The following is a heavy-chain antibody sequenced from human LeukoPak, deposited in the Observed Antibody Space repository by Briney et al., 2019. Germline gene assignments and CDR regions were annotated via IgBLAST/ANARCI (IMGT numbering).Heavy chain of an antibody. CDR1: GFTFDSYA. J-gene: IGHJ4*02. V-gene: IGHV3-23*01. CDR3: AKNKAVATWAIIDY. CDR2: ISGGGGIT. D-gene: IGHD6-19*01. Sequence: QPGGSLSLSCAASGFTFDSYAMTWVRQAPGKGLEWVSSISGGGGITNYADSVKGRFTISRDNSKNTLYLQMNSLRAEDTAVYYCAKNKAVATWAIIDYWGQGTLVTVSS.